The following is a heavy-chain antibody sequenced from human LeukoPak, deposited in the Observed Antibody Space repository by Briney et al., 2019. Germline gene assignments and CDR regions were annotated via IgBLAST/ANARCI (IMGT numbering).Heavy chain of an antibody. Sequence: ASVKVSCKASGYTFTSYGISWVRQAPGQGLEWMGIINPRGGSTSYAQKFQDRVTMTRDTSTSTVYMELSSLRSEDTAVYYCARVVGATNDAFDIWGQGTMVTVSS. D-gene: IGHD1-26*01. J-gene: IGHJ3*02. CDR2: INPRGGST. CDR3: ARVVGATNDAFDI. CDR1: GYTFTSYG. V-gene: IGHV1-46*01.